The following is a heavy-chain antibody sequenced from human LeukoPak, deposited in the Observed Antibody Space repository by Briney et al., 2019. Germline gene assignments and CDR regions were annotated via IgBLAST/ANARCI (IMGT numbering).Heavy chain of an antibody. CDR2: IIPILGIA. J-gene: IGHJ4*02. CDR1: GGTFSSYA. V-gene: IGHV1-69*04. Sequence: GASVKVSRKASGGTFSSYAISWVRQAPGQGLEWMGRIIPILGIANYAQKFQGRVTITADKSTSTAYMELSSLRSEDTAVYYCARFPGDSYSSGESYWGQGTLVTVSS. D-gene: IGHD6-19*01. CDR3: ARFPGDSYSSGESY.